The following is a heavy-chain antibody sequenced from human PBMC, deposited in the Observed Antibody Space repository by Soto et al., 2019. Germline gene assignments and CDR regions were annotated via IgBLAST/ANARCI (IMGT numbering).Heavy chain of an antibody. CDR1: GYSFTSYW. Sequence: GESLKISCKGSGYSFTSYWIGWVRQMPGKGLEWMGIIYPGDSDTRYSPSFQGQVTISADKSISTAYLQWSSLKASDTAMYYRARQGGATVTYYYYGMDVWGQGTTVTVSS. D-gene: IGHD4-4*01. CDR3: ARQGGATVTYYYYGMDV. CDR2: IYPGDSDT. J-gene: IGHJ6*02. V-gene: IGHV5-51*01.